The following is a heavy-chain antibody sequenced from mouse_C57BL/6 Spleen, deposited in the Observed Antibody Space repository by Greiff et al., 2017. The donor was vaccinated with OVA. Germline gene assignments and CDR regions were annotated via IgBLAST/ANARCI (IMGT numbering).Heavy chain of an antibody. Sequence: EVMLVESGGGLVKPGGSLKLSCAASGFTFSDYGMHWVRQAPEKGLEWVAYISSGSSTIYYADTVKGRFTISIDNAKNTLFLQMTSLRSEDTAMYYCARKPWESRYAMDYWGQGTSVTVSS. V-gene: IGHV5-17*01. D-gene: IGHD4-1*01. CDR1: GFTFSDYG. CDR3: ARKPWESRYAMDY. J-gene: IGHJ4*01. CDR2: ISSGSSTI.